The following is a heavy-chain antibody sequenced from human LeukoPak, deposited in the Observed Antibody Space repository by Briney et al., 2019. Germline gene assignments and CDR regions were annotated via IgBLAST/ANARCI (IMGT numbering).Heavy chain of an antibody. CDR1: GYTFTSYG. J-gene: IGHJ6*02. D-gene: IGHD1-26*01. V-gene: IGHV1-18*01. CDR3: ARDLGYSGSYQHYYYYGMDV. Sequence: PGASVKVSCKASGYTFTSYGISWVRQAPGQGLEWMGWISAYNGNTNYAQKLQGRVTMTTDTSTSTAYMELRSLRSDDTAVYYCARDLGYSGSYQHYYYYGMDVWGQGTTVTVSS. CDR2: ISAYNGNT.